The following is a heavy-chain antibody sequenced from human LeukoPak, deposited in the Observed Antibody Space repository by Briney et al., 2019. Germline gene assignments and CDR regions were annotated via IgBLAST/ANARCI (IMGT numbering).Heavy chain of an antibody. CDR2: IKQDGSEK. Sequence: GGSLRLSCAASGFTFSSYWMSWVRQAPGKGLEWVANIKQDGSEKYYVDSAKGRFTISRDNAKNSLYLQMNSLRAEDTAVYYCARYGSSRGAYYYGMDVWGQGTTVTVSS. J-gene: IGHJ6*02. CDR1: GFTFSSYW. D-gene: IGHD2-2*01. CDR3: ARYGSSRGAYYYGMDV. V-gene: IGHV3-7*01.